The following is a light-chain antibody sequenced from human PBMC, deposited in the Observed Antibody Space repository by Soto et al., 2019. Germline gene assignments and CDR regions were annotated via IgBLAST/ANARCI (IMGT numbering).Light chain of an antibody. CDR1: RSVGSNY. Sequence: EVGLMKSTGTLSLSPGEGATLSCRASRSVGSNYLAWYHQRPGQAPRLLIYASSTRATGIPDRFSGSASGTDFTLAISRLEPEDFGVYFCQHYGTSITFGQGTRLEI. CDR2: ASS. CDR3: QHYGTSIT. V-gene: IGKV3-20*01. J-gene: IGKJ5*01.